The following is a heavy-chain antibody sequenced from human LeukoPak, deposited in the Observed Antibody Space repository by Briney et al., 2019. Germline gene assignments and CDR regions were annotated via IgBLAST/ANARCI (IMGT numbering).Heavy chain of an antibody. Sequence: GGSLRLSCEASGFTFSSYSMNWVRQAPGRGVEWVSSISSSSSDMYYADSGQGRFTISRDNAKNSLYLQMNSLRAEDTAIYYCARARGSHNAFDIWGQGTMVTVSS. CDR1: GFTFSSYS. CDR2: ISSSSSDM. V-gene: IGHV3-21*01. CDR3: ARARGSHNAFDI. D-gene: IGHD3-16*01. J-gene: IGHJ3*02.